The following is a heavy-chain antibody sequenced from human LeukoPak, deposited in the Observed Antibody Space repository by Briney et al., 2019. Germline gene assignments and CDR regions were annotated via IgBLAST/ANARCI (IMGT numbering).Heavy chain of an antibody. CDR2: IYHSGST. V-gene: IGHV4-4*02. D-gene: IGHD6-13*01. Sequence: PSGTLSLTCAVSGGSISSSNWWSWVRQPPGKGLEWIGEIYHSGSTNYNPSLKSRVTISVDKSKNQFSLKLSSVTAADTAVYYCARAGDSSSWYVRAFDIWGQGTMVTVSS. J-gene: IGHJ3*02. CDR3: ARAGDSSSWYVRAFDI. CDR1: GGSISSSNW.